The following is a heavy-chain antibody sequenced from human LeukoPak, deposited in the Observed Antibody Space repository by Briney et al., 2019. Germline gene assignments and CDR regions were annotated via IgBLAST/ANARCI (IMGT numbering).Heavy chain of an antibody. CDR3: ARVLPYYYDSSGSHDY. CDR1: GGSISSGGYY. Sequence: PSETLSLTCTVSGGSISSGGYYWSWIRQHPGKGLEWIGYIYYSGSTYYNPSLKSRVTISVDTSKNQFSLKLSSVTAAETAVYYCARVLPYYYDSSGSHDYWGQGTLVTVSS. J-gene: IGHJ4*02. CDR2: IYYSGST. V-gene: IGHV4-31*03. D-gene: IGHD3-22*01.